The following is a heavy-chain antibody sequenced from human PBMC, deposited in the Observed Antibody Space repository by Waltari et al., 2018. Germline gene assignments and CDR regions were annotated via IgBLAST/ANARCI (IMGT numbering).Heavy chain of an antibody. CDR1: GFRFSNYW. CDR3: ARLAPRTYRSPVPGRHYYYGMDV. V-gene: IGHV3-74*01. Sequence: EERLLESGGGLVQPGDSLRLSCEGSGFRFSNYWMNWVRQAPGKGLVWVARIRNDETSISYADSVKGRLTISRDNAKNTVYLQMKRLRVEDTAVYYCARLAPRTYRSPVPGRHYYYGMDVWGQGTTVTVSS. D-gene: IGHD3-10*01. CDR2: IRNDETSI. J-gene: IGHJ6*02.